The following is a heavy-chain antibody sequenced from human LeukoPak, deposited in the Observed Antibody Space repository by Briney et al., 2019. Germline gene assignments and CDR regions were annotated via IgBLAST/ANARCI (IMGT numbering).Heavy chain of an antibody. CDR1: GGSFSGYY. V-gene: IGHV4-34*01. J-gene: IGHJ6*04. Sequence: PSETLSLNCAVYGGSFSGYYWSWIRQPPGKGLEWIGEINHSGSANYNPSLKSRVTISVDTSKNQFSLKLSSVTAADTAVYYCARGWGYGSGSYSFGYYYGMDVWGKGTTVTVSS. D-gene: IGHD3-10*01. CDR2: INHSGSA. CDR3: ARGWGYGSGSYSFGYYYGMDV.